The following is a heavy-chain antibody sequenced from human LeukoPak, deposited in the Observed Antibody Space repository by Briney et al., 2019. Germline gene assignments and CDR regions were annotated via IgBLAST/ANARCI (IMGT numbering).Heavy chain of an antibody. CDR2: ISSNSSII. J-gene: IGHJ4*02. Sequence: GGSLRLSCAASGFTFSTYTMNWVRQAPGKGLEWVSYISSNSSIIYYADSVKGRFTISRDNAKNSLYLAMNSLRAEDTAVYYCARVQRRVVDFDYWGEGTLVTVSS. CDR3: ARVQRRVVDFDY. CDR1: GFTFSTYT. D-gene: IGHD3-3*01. V-gene: IGHV3-48*04.